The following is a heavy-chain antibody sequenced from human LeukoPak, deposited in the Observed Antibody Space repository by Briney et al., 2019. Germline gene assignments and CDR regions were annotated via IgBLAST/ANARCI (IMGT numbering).Heavy chain of an antibody. Sequence: PGGSLRLSCAASGFTFGAYALHWVRRSPGKGLEWVGLILYDGSNEFYADSVKGRFTISRDNAKNSLYLQMNSLRAEDTAVYYCARDRVNGWTDLDYWGQGTLVTVSS. D-gene: IGHD3/OR15-3a*01. CDR3: ARDRVNGWTDLDY. V-gene: IGHV3-30-3*01. CDR2: ILYDGSNE. CDR1: GFTFGAYA. J-gene: IGHJ4*02.